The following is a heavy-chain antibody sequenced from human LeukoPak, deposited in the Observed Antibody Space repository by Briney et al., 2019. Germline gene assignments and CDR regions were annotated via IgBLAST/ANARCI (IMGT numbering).Heavy chain of an antibody. J-gene: IGHJ3*02. V-gene: IGHV4-59*08. D-gene: IGHD2-21*01. Sequence: PSETLSLTCTVSGGSISSYYWSWIRQPPGKGLEWIGYIYYSGSTNYNPSLKSRVTISVDTSKNQFSLKLSSVTAADTAVYYCARVWSDRAFDIWGQGTMVTVSS. CDR1: GGSISSYY. CDR3: ARVWSDRAFDI. CDR2: IYYSGST.